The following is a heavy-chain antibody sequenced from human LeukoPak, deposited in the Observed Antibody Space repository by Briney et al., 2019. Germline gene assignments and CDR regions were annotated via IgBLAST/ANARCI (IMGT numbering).Heavy chain of an antibody. J-gene: IGHJ4*02. Sequence: SLRLSXTASGFTFDDYAMHWVRQAPGKGLEWVSGISWNSASIEYADSVKGRFTISRDNAKNSLYLQMNSLRAEDTALYYCAKDYDYVWGSYRSSFDFWGQGTLVTVSS. V-gene: IGHV3-9*01. D-gene: IGHD3-16*02. CDR1: GFTFDDYA. CDR2: ISWNSASI. CDR3: AKDYDYVWGSYRSSFDF.